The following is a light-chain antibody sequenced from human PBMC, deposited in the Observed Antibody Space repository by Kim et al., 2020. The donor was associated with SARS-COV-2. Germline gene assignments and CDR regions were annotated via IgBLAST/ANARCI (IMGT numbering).Light chain of an antibody. CDR1: QGISSY. CDR3: QHRGT. V-gene: IGKV1-9*01. J-gene: IGKJ5*01. CDR2: ASS. Sequence: SFLSASVGDRVTITCRASQGISSYLAWYQQKPGKAPKLLSYASSTLQSGVPSRFSGSGSGTEFTLTISSLQPEDFATYYCQHRGTFGQGTRLEIK.